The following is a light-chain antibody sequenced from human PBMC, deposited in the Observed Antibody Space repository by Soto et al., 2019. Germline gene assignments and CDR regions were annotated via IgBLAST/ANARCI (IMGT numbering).Light chain of an antibody. CDR3: QPYGSSPRT. CDR2: GAS. CDR1: QSVSNNY. V-gene: IGKV3-20*01. J-gene: IGKJ1*01. Sequence: EIVLTQSPGTLSLSPGERATLSCRASQSVSNNYLAWYQQKPGQAPSLLIYGASSRATGIPDRFSGSGSGTDFTLTISRLEPEDFAVYYCQPYGSSPRTFGQGTKVEIK.